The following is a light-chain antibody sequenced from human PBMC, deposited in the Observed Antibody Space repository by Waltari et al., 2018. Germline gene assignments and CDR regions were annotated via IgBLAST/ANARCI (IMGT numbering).Light chain of an antibody. CDR3: MQALQMYT. Sequence: DILMTQSPLSLSVSPGEPASITCRSSQSLLHSDGYNYLHWYLQKPGQSPQLLVYLGSSRASGVPDRVSGSGSATYFTLKITRVEPEDVGLYYCMQALQMYTFGQGTRLDI. CDR1: QSLLHSDGYNY. J-gene: IGKJ2*01. V-gene: IGKV2-28*01. CDR2: LGS.